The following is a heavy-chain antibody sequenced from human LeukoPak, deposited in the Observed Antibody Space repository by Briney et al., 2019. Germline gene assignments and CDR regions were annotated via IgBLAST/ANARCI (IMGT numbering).Heavy chain of an antibody. D-gene: IGHD6-13*01. V-gene: IGHV3-74*01. Sequence: PGGSLRLSCAASGLTFSSYWMHWVRQAPGKELVWVSRINSDGSATSYADSVKGRFTISRDNAKNTLYLQMNSLRAEDTAVYYCVKAIVAAGYDYWGQGTLVTVSS. J-gene: IGHJ4*02. CDR1: GLTFSSYW. CDR2: INSDGSAT. CDR3: VKAIVAAGYDY.